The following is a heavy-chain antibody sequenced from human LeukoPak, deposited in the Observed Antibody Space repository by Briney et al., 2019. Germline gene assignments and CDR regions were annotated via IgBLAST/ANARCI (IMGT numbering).Heavy chain of an antibody. J-gene: IGHJ4*02. CDR1: GFTFSSYW. CDR3: ATDVDIVATMNY. D-gene: IGHD5-12*01. Sequence: GGSLRLSCAASGFTFSSYWMHWVRQAPGKGLVWVSRINTDGSSTSYADSVKGRFTISRDNAKNTLYLQMNSLRAEDTAVYYCATDVDIVATMNYWGQGTLVTVSS. CDR2: INTDGSST. V-gene: IGHV3-74*01.